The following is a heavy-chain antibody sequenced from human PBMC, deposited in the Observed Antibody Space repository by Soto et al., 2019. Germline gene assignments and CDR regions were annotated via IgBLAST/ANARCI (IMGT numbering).Heavy chain of an antibody. V-gene: IGHV4-39*01. CDR2: IYYSGST. CDR1: GGSISSSSYY. D-gene: IGHD3-3*01. J-gene: IGHJ5*02. CDR3: ARGSGPPNWFDP. Sequence: SETLSLTCTVSGGSISSSSYYWGWIRQPPGKGLEWIGSIYYSGSTYYNPSLKSRVTISVDTSKNQFSLKLSSVTAADTAVYYCARGSGPPNWFDPWGQGTLVTVSS.